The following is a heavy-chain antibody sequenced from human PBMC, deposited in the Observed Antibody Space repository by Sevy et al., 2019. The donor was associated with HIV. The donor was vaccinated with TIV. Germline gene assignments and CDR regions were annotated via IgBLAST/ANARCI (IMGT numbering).Heavy chain of an antibody. Sequence: GRSLRLSCAASGFTFRTFAMSWVRQAPGKGLQWVSSISDTGTSTYYADSVEGRFTISRDNSKKTLYLQMNSLRAEDTALCYCAKYAGDFPHFDYWGQGTLVTVSS. D-gene: IGHD7-27*01. CDR1: GFTFRTFA. CDR2: ISDTGTST. CDR3: AKYAGDFPHFDY. J-gene: IGHJ4*02. V-gene: IGHV3-23*01.